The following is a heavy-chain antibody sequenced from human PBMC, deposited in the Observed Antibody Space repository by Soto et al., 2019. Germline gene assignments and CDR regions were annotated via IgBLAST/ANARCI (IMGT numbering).Heavy chain of an antibody. V-gene: IGHV4-39*01. CDR2: IYYSGST. D-gene: IGHD5-12*01. J-gene: IGHJ4*02. CDR3: ARHEVGYGGVHFGYFDY. CDR1: GGSISSSSYY. Sequence: LSETLSLTCTVSGGSISSSSYYWGWIRQPPGKGLEWIGSIYYSGSTYYNPSLKSRVTISVDTSKNQFSLKLSSVTAADTAVYYCARHEVGYGGVHFGYFDYWGQGTLVTVSS.